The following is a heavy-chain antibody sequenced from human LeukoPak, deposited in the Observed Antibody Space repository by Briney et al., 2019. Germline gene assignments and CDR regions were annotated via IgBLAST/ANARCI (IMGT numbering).Heavy chain of an antibody. Sequence: GGSLRLSCAASGFTFSSHAMSWVRQAPGKVLELVSAVSGSGGSTYYADSVKGRFTTSRDNSKNTLYLQMNSLRAEDTAVYYGAKEENVLLWFGESYYFDYWGQGTLVTVSS. V-gene: IGHV3-23*01. CDR2: VSGSGGST. J-gene: IGHJ4*02. CDR1: GFTFSSHA. CDR3: AKEENVLLWFGESYYFDY. D-gene: IGHD3-10*01.